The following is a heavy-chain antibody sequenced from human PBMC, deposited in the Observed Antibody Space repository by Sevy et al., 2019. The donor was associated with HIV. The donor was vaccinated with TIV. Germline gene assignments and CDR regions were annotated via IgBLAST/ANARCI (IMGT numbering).Heavy chain of an antibody. CDR2: IYYSGST. Sequence: SETLSLTCTVSGGSISNYYWTWIRQPPGKGLEYIGYIYYSGSTNYNPSLRSRVTISVDTSKNQFSLKLSSVTAADTAVYYCSRSSYDISTGSSPGFDYWGQGILVTVSS. CDR3: SRSSYDISTGSSPGFDY. CDR1: GGSISNYY. J-gene: IGHJ4*02. V-gene: IGHV4-59*01. D-gene: IGHD3-9*01.